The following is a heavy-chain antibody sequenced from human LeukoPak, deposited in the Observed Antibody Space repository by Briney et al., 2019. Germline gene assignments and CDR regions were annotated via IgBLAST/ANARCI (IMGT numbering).Heavy chain of an antibody. CDR1: GYTFTSYY. D-gene: IGHD3-3*01. V-gene: IGHV1-46*03. CDR3: ASTYYDFWSGYYEGYFDY. CDR2: INPSGGST. J-gene: IGHJ4*02. Sequence: ASVKVSCKASGYTFTSYYMHWVRQAPGQGLEWMGIINPSGGSTSYAQKFQGRITMTRDTSTSTVYMELSSLRSEDTAVYYCASTYYDFWSGYYEGYFDYWGQGTLVTVSS.